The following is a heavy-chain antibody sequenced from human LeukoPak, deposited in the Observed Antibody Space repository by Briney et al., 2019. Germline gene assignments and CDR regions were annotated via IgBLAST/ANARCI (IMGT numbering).Heavy chain of an antibody. V-gene: IGHV4-39*01. CDR1: GGSISSSPYY. D-gene: IGHD3-22*01. CDR3: ARQDSSGQGPHR. J-gene: IGHJ5*02. CDR2: IYHSGST. Sequence: TSETLSLTCTVSGGSISSSPYYWGWIRQPPGKGLEWIGRIYHSGSTYYNPSLKSRVTISIDTSKKQFALKLSSVTAADTAVYYCARQDSSGQGPHRWGLGTLVTVSS.